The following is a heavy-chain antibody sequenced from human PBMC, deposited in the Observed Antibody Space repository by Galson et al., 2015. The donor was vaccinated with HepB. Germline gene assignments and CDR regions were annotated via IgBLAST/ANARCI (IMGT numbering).Heavy chain of an antibody. CDR1: GFTFDDYA. CDR3: AKGDYGDYLSYFDY. D-gene: IGHD4-17*01. J-gene: IGHJ4*02. CDR2: ISWNSGSI. Sequence: SLRLSCAASGFTFDDYAMHWVRQAPGKGLEWVSGISWNSGSIGYADSVKGRFTISRDNAKNSLYLQMNSLRAEDTALYYCAKGDYGDYLSYFDYWGQGTLVTVSS. V-gene: IGHV3-9*01.